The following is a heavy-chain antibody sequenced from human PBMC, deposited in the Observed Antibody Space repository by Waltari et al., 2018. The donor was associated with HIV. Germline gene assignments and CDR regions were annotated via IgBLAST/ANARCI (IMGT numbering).Heavy chain of an antibody. CDR3: ARDVHEYYYDSSGYYSGWFDP. V-gene: IGHV4-4*07. D-gene: IGHD3-22*01. Sequence: QVQLQESGPGLVKPSETLSLPCTVSVGSITSYYWSWIRQPAGKGLEGIVRIYTSGSTNYNPSLKSRVTMSVDTYKNQFSLKLSSVTAADTAVYYCARDVHEYYYDSSGYYSGWFDPWGQGTLVTVSS. J-gene: IGHJ5*02. CDR2: IYTSGST. CDR1: VGSITSYY.